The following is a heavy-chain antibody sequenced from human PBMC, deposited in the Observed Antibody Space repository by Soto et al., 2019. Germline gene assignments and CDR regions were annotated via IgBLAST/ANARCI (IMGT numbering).Heavy chain of an antibody. D-gene: IGHD3-22*01. J-gene: IGHJ4*02. CDR1: GGLFSSYA. Sequence: QEQLVQSGAEVKKPGSSVKVSCKASGGLFSSYAISWVRQAPGQGLEWLGGIIPFFSTAYYAQKFQGRVTISADESTNTAYMELGRLRSADTAMYYCARGGSGYVWFNEFWGQGSLVTVSS. CDR2: IIPFFSTA. V-gene: IGHV1-69*01. CDR3: ARGGSGYVWFNEF.